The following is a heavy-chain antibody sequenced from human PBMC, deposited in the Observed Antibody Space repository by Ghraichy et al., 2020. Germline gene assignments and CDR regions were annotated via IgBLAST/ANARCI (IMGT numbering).Heavy chain of an antibody. J-gene: IGHJ6*03. V-gene: IGHV1-69*13. CDR2: IIPIFGTA. D-gene: IGHD3-10*01. CDR1: GGTFSSYA. CDR3: ARDPNYYGSGSPDYYYYYYMDV. Sequence: SVKVSCKASGGTFSSYAISWVRQAPGQGLEWMGGIIPIFGTANYAQKFQGRVTITADESTSTAYMELSSLRSEDTAVYYCARDPNYYGSGSPDYYYYYYMDVWGKGTTVTVSS.